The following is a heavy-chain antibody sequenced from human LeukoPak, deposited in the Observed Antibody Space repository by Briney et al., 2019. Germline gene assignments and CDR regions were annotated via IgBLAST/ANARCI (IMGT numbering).Heavy chain of an antibody. D-gene: IGHD4-17*01. CDR1: GYTFTSYG. CDR3: APLDDYGDPPAWG. CDR2: VSAYNGNT. Sequence: GASVKVSCKASGYTFTSYGISWVRQAPGQGLEWMGWVSAYNGNTNYAQKLQGRVTMTTDTSTSTAYMELRSLRSDDTAVYYCAPLDDYGDPPAWGWGQGTLVTVSS. V-gene: IGHV1-18*01. J-gene: IGHJ4*02.